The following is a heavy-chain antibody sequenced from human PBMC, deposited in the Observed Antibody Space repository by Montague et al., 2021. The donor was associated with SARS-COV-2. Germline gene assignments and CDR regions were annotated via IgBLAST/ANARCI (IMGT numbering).Heavy chain of an antibody. D-gene: IGHD3-9*01. V-gene: IGHV4-39*01. CDR1: GGSISSSSYY. CDR3: ARRVYDILTGYYTYWYFDL. Sequence: SETLSLTCTVSGGSISSSSYYWGWIRQPPGKGLEWIGSIYYSGSTYYNPSLKSRVTISVDTSKNQFSLKLSSVTAADTAVYYCARRVYDILTGYYTYWYFDLWGRGTLVTVSS. J-gene: IGHJ2*01. CDR2: IYYSGST.